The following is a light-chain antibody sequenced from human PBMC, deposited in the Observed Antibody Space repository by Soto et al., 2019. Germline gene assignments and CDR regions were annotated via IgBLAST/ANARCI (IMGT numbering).Light chain of an antibody. CDR3: QQRSNWPT. Sequence: EIVLTQSPATLSLSPRERATLSCRASQIVSSYLAWYQQKPGQAPRLLIYDASNRATGIPARFSGSGSGTDFTLTISSLEPEDFAVYYCQQRSNWPTFGGGTKVDIK. CDR1: QIVSSY. J-gene: IGKJ4*01. V-gene: IGKV3-11*01. CDR2: DAS.